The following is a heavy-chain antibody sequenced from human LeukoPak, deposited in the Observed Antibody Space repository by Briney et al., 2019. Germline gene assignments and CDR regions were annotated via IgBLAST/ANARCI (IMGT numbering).Heavy chain of an antibody. CDR3: AKGVVAAAGREYYFDY. D-gene: IGHD6-13*01. CDR2: ISSSGSTI. J-gene: IGHJ4*02. CDR1: GFTFSDYY. V-gene: IGHV3-11*01. Sequence: SGGSLRLSCAASGFTFSDYYMSWIRQAPGEGLEWVSYISSSGSTIYYADSVKGRFTISRDNAKNSLYLQMNSLRAEDTALYYCAKGVVAAAGREYYFDYWGQGTLVTVSS.